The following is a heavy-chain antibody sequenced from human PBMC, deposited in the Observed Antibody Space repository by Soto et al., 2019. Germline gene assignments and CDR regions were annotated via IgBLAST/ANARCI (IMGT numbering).Heavy chain of an antibody. CDR3: AKGGMDYYYGMDV. J-gene: IGHJ6*02. V-gene: IGHV3-30*18. CDR2: ISYDGSNK. CDR1: GFTFSSYG. Sequence: GGSLRLSCAASGFTFSSYGMHWVRQAPGKGLEWVAVISYDGSNKYYADSVKGRFTISRDNSKNTLYLQMNSLRAEDTAVYYCAKGGMDYYYGMDVWGQGTTLTVSS.